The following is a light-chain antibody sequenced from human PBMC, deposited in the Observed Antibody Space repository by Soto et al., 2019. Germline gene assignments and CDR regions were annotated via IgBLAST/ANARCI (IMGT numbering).Light chain of an antibody. CDR1: SSDVGGYNY. V-gene: IGLV2-14*01. Sequence: QSALTQPASVSGSPGQSITISCTGTSSDVGGYNYVSWYQQHPGKAPKLMIYEVNNRPSGVSNRFSGSKPGNTASLTISGLQAEDEADYYCSSYTGSSTLVFGTGTKLTVL. CDR3: SSYTGSSTLV. J-gene: IGLJ1*01. CDR2: EVN.